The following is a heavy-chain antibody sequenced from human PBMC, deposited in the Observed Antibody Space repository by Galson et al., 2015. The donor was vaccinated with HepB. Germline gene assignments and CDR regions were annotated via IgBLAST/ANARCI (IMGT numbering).Heavy chain of an antibody. CDR3: ARDAKCSGGSCYSPPYYYYYGMDV. CDR1: GFTFSSYA. V-gene: IGHV3-30-3*01. J-gene: IGHJ6*02. Sequence: SLRLSCAASGFTFSSYAMHWVRQAPGKGLEWVAVISYDGSNKYYADSVKGRFTISRDNSKNTLYLQMNSLRAEDTAVYYCARDAKCSGGSCYSPPYYYYYGMDVWGQGTTVTVSS. D-gene: IGHD2-15*01. CDR2: ISYDGSNK.